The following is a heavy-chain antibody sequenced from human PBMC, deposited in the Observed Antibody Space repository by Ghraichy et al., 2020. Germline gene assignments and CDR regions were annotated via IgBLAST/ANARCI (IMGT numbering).Heavy chain of an antibody. J-gene: IGHJ6*02. D-gene: IGHD2-8*02. V-gene: IGHV4-31*02. CDR1: GVSISSDDYY. Sequence: SQTLSLTCTVSGVSISSDDYYWTWIRQHPGKGLEWIGYIFYSGTTYYNPSLKSRLNMLVDTSKNQFSLKLSSVTAADTAVYYCARDHAGAYYYYGMDVWGQGTTVTVSS. CDR3: ARDHAGAYYYYGMDV. CDR2: IFYSGTT.